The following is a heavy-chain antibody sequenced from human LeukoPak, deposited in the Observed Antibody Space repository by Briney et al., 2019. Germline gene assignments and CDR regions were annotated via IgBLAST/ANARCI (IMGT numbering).Heavy chain of an antibody. Sequence: GGSLRLSCAASGFTFSSYAMSWVRQAPGKGLEWVSAISGSGGSTYYADSVKGRFTISRDNSKNTLYLQMNSLRAEDTAVYYCARAITMVRGVIEESWFDPWGQGTLVTVSS. J-gene: IGHJ5*02. CDR2: ISGSGGST. D-gene: IGHD3-10*01. CDR3: ARAITMVRGVIEESWFDP. V-gene: IGHV3-23*01. CDR1: GFTFSSYA.